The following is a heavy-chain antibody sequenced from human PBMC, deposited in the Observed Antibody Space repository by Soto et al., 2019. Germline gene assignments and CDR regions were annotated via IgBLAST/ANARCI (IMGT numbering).Heavy chain of an antibody. CDR3: ARVFSSSWYFDC. D-gene: IGHD6-13*01. CDR2: IGTSGDYI. CDR1: GFSFSSYS. V-gene: IGHV3-21*01. Sequence: GSLRLSCAASGFSFSSYSMNWGRLAPGKGLEWVSSIGTSGDYIYYADSVKGRFTISRDNAKNSLYLQLHSVRAEDTAVYYCARVFSSSWYFDCCGKGTLLTVSS. J-gene: IGHJ4*02.